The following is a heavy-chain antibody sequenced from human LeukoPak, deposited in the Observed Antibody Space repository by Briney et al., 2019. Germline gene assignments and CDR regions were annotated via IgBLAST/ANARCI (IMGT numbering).Heavy chain of an antibody. J-gene: IGHJ3*02. CDR1: GGSTSSGGYY. D-gene: IGHD1-20*01. Sequence: SETLSLTWTVSGGSTSSGGYYWSWIRQHPGRGLEWIGYIYHSGSTYYNPSLKSRVTISVDRSKNQFSLKLSSVTAADTAVYYCARPQIGYNWNAFDIWGQGTMVTVSS. CDR3: ARPQIGYNWNAFDI. V-gene: IGHV4-31*02. CDR2: IYHSGST.